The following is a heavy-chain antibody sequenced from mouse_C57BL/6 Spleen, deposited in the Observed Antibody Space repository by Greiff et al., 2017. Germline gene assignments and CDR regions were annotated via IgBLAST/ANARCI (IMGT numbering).Heavy chain of an antibody. D-gene: IGHD2-5*01. V-gene: IGHV1-50*01. CDR2: IDPSDSYT. CDR1: GYTFTSYW. CDR3: ARWVYSNYVKYYFDY. Sequence: VQLQQPGAELVKPGASVKLSCKASGYTFTSYWMQWVKQRPGQGLEWIGEIDPSDSYTNYNQKFKGKATLTVDTSSSTAYMQLRSLTSGDSAVYYCARWVYSNYVKYYFDYWGQGTTLTVSS. J-gene: IGHJ2*01.